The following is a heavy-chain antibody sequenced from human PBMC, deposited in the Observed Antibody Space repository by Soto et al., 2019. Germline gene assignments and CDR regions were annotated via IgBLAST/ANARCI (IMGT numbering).Heavy chain of an antibody. CDR2: IFYSGST. J-gene: IGHJ6*02. D-gene: IGHD5-12*01. V-gene: IGHV4-59*11. CDR1: GGSISSHY. CDR3: ARDGNDGYNTFPYYYYGMDV. Sequence: QVQLQESGPGLVKPSETLSLTCTVSGGSISSHYWSWIRQPPGKGLEWIGYIFYSGSTNNNPSLNSRVTQPVDTSKNRSALMLSSVTAADTAVYYCARDGNDGYNTFPYYYYGMDVWGQGTTVTVSS.